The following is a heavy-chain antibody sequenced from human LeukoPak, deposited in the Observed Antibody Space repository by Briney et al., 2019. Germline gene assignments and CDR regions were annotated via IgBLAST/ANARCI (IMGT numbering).Heavy chain of an antibody. CDR3: ARGGAARGFDY. J-gene: IGHJ4*02. CDR2: IYHSGST. D-gene: IGHD6-6*01. Sequence: SETLSLTCTVSGYSISSGYYWGWIRQPPGKGLEWIGSIYHSGSTYYNPSLKSRVTISVDKSKNQFSLKLSSVTAADTAVYYCARGGAARGFDYWGQGTLVTVSS. V-gene: IGHV4-38-2*02. CDR1: GYSISSGYY.